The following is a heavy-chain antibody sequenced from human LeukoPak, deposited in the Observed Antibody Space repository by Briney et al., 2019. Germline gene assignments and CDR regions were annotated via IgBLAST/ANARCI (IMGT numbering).Heavy chain of an antibody. CDR3: ARLQMLRGIIDAFDI. CDR1: GYSFSSNW. J-gene: IGHJ3*02. CDR2: MDPSDSYT. Sequence: GESLNISCKGSGYSFSSNWISWVRQMPGKGLEWMGRMDPSDSYTNYSPSFQGHVTISADKSISTAYLQWNSLKASDTAMYYCARLQMLRGIIDAFDIWGQGTMVTVSS. V-gene: IGHV5-10-1*01. D-gene: IGHD3-10*01.